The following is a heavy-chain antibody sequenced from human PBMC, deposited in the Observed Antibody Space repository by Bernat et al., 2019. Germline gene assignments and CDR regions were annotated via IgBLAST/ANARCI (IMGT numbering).Heavy chain of an antibody. Sequence: QLQLQESGPGLVKPSETLSLTCTVSGGSVTSDFWGWIRQSPGKGLEWIASIQYGGDTHYNPSLKSRLTISVDTSKNYFSLNLISVTAADTAVYYCAKSLSGCCNVDYWGQGTLVTVSP. CDR2: IQYGGDT. CDR1: GGSVTSDF. V-gene: IGHV4-39*02. J-gene: IGHJ4*02. D-gene: IGHD2-2*03. CDR3: AKSLSGCCNVDY.